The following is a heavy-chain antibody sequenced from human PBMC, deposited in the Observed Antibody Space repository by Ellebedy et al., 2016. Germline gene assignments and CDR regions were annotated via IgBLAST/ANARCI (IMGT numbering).Heavy chain of an antibody. V-gene: IGHV1-3*04. CDR3: AREYFNSGSFDY. D-gene: IGHD3-10*01. CDR2: INTDNGNA. Sequence: ASVKVSXXAHGYTFTNYGLHWVRQAPGQRLEWMGWINTDNGNAVNSQKFQGRVTITRDTSANTAYMELHSLRSEDTAVYYCAREYFNSGSFDYWGQGTLVTVSS. CDR1: GYTFTNYG. J-gene: IGHJ4*02.